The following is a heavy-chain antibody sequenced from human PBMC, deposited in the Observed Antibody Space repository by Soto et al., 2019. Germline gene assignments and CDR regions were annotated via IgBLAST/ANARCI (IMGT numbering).Heavy chain of an antibody. CDR3: ARPGLTVPGTRYFDH. J-gene: IGHJ4*02. Sequence: EVQLLESGGGLVQPGGSLRLSCAASGFTFNSYAMSWVRQAPGKGLEWVSAIGSDGTAIQYADSVKGRFTISKDNSKDMLYLQMYSLRAEDTAVYYCARPGLTVPGTRYFDHWGQGALVTVSS. CDR2: IGSDGTAI. D-gene: IGHD6-19*01. CDR1: GFTFNSYA. V-gene: IGHV3-23*05.